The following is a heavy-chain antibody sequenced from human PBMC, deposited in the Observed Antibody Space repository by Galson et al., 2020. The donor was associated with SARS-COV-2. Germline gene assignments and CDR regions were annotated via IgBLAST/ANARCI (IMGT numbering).Heavy chain of an antibody. V-gene: IGHV3-30*18. Sequence: GGSLRLSCAASGFTFSSYGMHWVRQAPGKGLEWVAVISYDGSNKYYADSVKGRFTISRDNSKNTLYLQMNSLRAEDTAVYYCAKGLDSSGWAGFDYWGQGTLVTVSS. CDR1: GFTFSSYG. CDR3: AKGLDSSGWAGFDY. J-gene: IGHJ4*02. CDR2: ISYDGSNK. D-gene: IGHD6-19*01.